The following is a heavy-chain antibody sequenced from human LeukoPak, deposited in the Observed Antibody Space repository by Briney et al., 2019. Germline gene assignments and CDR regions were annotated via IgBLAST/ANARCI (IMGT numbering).Heavy chain of an antibody. CDR1: GFTFTSYG. V-gene: IGHV3-33*01. CDR2: IWYDGGNK. Sequence: GGSLRLSCAASGFTFTSYGMHWVRQAPGKGLEWGAVIWYDGGNKFYADSVKGRFTISRDNSKDTLYLQMNSLRAEDTAVYYCARVRAGYSSGWTGVDCWGQGTLVTVSS. D-gene: IGHD6-19*01. J-gene: IGHJ4*02. CDR3: ARVRAGYSSGWTGVDC.